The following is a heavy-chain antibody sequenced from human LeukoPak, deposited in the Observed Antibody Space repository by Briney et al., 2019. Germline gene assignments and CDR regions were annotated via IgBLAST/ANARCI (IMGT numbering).Heavy chain of an antibody. CDR2: IKQDGSEK. Sequence: GGSLRLSCAASGFTFSSYWMSWVRQAPGKGLEWVANIKQDGSEKYYVDSVKGRFTISRDNAKNSLYLQMNSLRAEDTAVYYCARVGYLATMDGHSDYWGQGTLVTVSS. CDR1: GFTFSSYW. CDR3: ARVGYLATMDGHSDY. D-gene: IGHD5-12*01. J-gene: IGHJ4*02. V-gene: IGHV3-7*01.